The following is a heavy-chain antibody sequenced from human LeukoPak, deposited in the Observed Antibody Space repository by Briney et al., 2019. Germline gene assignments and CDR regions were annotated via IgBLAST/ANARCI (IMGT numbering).Heavy chain of an antibody. D-gene: IGHD4-17*01. CDR3: ARDLVGDGALALDY. CDR2: ISYDGSNK. CDR1: GFTFSSYV. J-gene: IGHJ4*02. Sequence: GRSLRLSCAASGFTFSSYVMHWVRQAPGKGLEWVAVISYDGSNKYYADSVKGRFTISRDNSKNTLYLQMNSLRAEDTAVYYCARDLVGDGALALDYWGQGTLVTVSS. V-gene: IGHV3-30*04.